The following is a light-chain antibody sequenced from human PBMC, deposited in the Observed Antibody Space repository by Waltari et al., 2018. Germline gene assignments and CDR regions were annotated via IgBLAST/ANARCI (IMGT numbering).Light chain of an antibody. J-gene: IGLJ3*02. CDR2: ANY. CDR1: TSNIGPNT. V-gene: IGLV1-44*01. CDR3: ATWDDSLSGRV. Sequence: QSVLTQPPSTSGTPGQRVTISCSGSTSNIGPNTVTWDQLLPGTAPKTVIFANYHRPAGVPDRFAASKSGTSASLVISGLQSEDEADYFCATWDDSLSGRVFGGGTKVTVL.